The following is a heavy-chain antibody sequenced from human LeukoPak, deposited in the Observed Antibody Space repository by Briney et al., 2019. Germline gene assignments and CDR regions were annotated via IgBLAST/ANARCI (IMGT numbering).Heavy chain of an antibody. CDR2: MNPNSGNT. CDR3: ARGPVYCSSTSCLYYFDY. V-gene: IGHV1-8*03. Sequence: EASVKVSCKASGYTFTSYDINWVRQATGQGLEWVGWMNPNSGNTGYAQKFQGRVTITRNTSISTAYMELSSLRSEDTAVYYCARGPVYCSSTSCLYYFDYWGQGTLVTVSS. D-gene: IGHD2-2*01. CDR1: GYTFTSYD. J-gene: IGHJ4*02.